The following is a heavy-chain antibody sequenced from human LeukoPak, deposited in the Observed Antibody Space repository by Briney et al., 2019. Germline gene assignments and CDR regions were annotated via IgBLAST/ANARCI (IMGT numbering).Heavy chain of an antibody. J-gene: IGHJ4*02. CDR3: AREVMYSFDF. V-gene: IGHV3-15*01. D-gene: IGHD3-16*01. CDR2: IQNKAGGGTT. Sequence: RGGSLGLSCAASGFTLFNAWMSWVRQAPGKGLEWIGRIQNKAGGGTTEYGEPVNGRFTISRDDSKNTLFLQMNGLKTEDTAVYYCAREVMYSFDFWGQGALVTVSS. CDR1: GFTLFNAW.